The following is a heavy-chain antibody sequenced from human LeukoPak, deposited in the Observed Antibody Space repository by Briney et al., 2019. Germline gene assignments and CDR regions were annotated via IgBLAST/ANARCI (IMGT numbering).Heavy chain of an antibody. CDR2: IKGDGSSM. V-gene: IGHV3-74*01. CDR3: ARSDWFDP. Sequence: PGGSLRLSCAASGFTFSGYWMHWVRQAPGKGLVWVARIKGDGSSMSYADSVKGRFAISRDNPRNTLYLQMNSLRAEDTAVYYCARSDWFDPWGQGTLVTVSS. CDR1: GFTFSGYW. J-gene: IGHJ5*02.